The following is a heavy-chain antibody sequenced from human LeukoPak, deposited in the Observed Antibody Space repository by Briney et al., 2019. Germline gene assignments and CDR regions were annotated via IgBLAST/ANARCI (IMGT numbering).Heavy chain of an antibody. CDR2: INTNTGNP. V-gene: IGHV7-4-1*02. Sequence: ASVKVSCKASGYTFTSYAMNWVRQAPGQGLEWMGWINTNTGNPTYAQGFTGRFVFSLDTSVSTAYLQISSLKAEDTAVYYCARDDRGYYYDSSAPREGYWGQGTLVTVSS. CDR1: GYTFTSYA. J-gene: IGHJ4*02. D-gene: IGHD3-22*01. CDR3: ARDDRGYYYDSSAPREGY.